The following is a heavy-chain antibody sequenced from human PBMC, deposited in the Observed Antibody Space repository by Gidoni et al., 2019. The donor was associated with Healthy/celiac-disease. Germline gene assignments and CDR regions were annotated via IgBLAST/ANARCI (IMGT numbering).Heavy chain of an antibody. CDR1: GGSFSGYY. Sequence: QVQLQQWGAGLLQPSETLSLTCAVYGGSFSGYYWSWIRQPPGKGLEWIGEINHSGSTNYNPSLKSRVTISVDTSKNQFSLKLSSVTAADTAVYYCARGPSSGWYWVRGWFDPWGQGTLVTVSS. CDR3: ARGPSSGWYWVRGWFDP. V-gene: IGHV4-34*01. CDR2: INHSGST. J-gene: IGHJ5*02. D-gene: IGHD6-19*01.